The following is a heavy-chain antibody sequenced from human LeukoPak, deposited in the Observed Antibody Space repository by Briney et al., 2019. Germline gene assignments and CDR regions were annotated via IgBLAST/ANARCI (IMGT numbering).Heavy chain of an antibody. D-gene: IGHD7-27*01. Sequence: SVKVSCKVSGYTLTELSMHWVRQAPGQGLEWMGRIIPILGIANYAQKFQGRVTITADKSTSTAYMELSSLRSEDTAVYYCARRTNPWGSLGMDVWGQGTTVTVSS. CDR3: ARRTNPWGSLGMDV. J-gene: IGHJ6*02. CDR1: GYTLTELS. V-gene: IGHV1-69*02. CDR2: IIPILGIA.